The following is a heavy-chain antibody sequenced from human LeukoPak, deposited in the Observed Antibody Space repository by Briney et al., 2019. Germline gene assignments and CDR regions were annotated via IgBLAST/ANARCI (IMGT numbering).Heavy chain of an antibody. J-gene: IGHJ3*02. V-gene: IGHV3-23*01. CDR1: GFTFSSYA. CDR2: ISGSGGST. CDR3: AKDWDDAFDI. Sequence: GGSLRLSCAASGFTFSSYAMSRVRQAPGKGREWGSAISGSGGSTYYADSVKGRFTISRDNSKNTLYLQMNSLRAEDTAVYYCAKDWDDAFDIWGQGTMVTVSS. D-gene: IGHD1-26*01.